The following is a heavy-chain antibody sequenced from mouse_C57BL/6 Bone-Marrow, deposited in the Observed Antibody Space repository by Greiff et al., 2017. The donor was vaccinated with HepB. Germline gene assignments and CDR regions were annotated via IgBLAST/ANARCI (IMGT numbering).Heavy chain of an antibody. CDR2: IYPRSGNT. V-gene: IGHV1-81*01. CDR3: AREEGGGFDY. CDR1: GYTFTSYG. Sequence: QVHVKQSGAELARPGASVKLSCKASGYTFTSYGISWVKQRTGQGLEWIGEIYPRSGNTYYNEKFKGKATLTADKSSSTAYMELRSLTSEDSAVYVCAREEGGGFDYWGQGTTLTVSS. J-gene: IGHJ2*01.